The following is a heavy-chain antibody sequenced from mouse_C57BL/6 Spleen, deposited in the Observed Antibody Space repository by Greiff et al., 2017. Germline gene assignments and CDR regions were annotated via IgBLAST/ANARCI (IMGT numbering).Heavy chain of an antibody. CDR2: IYPGSGNT. CDR1: GYTFTDYY. Sequence: VQLQQSGAELVRPGASVKLSCKASGYTFTDYYINWVKQRPGQGLEWIARIYPGSGNTYYNEKFKGKATLTAEKSSSTAYMQLSSLTSEDSAVYFCARGDYGSRRGYFDYWGQGTTLTVSS. D-gene: IGHD1-1*01. V-gene: IGHV1-76*01. CDR3: ARGDYGSRRGYFDY. J-gene: IGHJ2*01.